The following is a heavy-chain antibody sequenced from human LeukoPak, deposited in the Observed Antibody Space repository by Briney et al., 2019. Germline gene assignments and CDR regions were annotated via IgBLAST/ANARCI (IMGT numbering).Heavy chain of an antibody. D-gene: IGHD3-22*01. V-gene: IGHV1-18*01. CDR1: GYTFTSYG. CDR2: ISAYNGNT. J-gene: IGHJ4*02. CDR3: AAGRESHYYDSSGYSGY. Sequence: GASVKVSCKASGYTFTSYGISWVRQAPGQGLEWMGWISAYNGNTNYAQKLQGRVTMTTDTPTSTAYMELRSLRSDDTAVYYCAAGRESHYYDSSGYSGYWGQGTLVTVSS.